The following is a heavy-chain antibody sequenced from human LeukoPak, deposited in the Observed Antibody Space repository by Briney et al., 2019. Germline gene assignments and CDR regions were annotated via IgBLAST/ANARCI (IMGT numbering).Heavy chain of an antibody. CDR3: AKDGDRWTGYSSSWVDY. Sequence: PGESLRLSCAASGFSLSSYSMNWIRQAPGKGLEWVSSISTDNSYRHYADSVKGRFTISRDNPKDSLYLQMNTLRAEDTAVYYCAKDGDRWTGYSSSWVDYWGQGTLVTVSS. CDR1: GFSLSSYS. CDR2: ISTDNSYR. D-gene: IGHD6-13*01. V-gene: IGHV3-21*06. J-gene: IGHJ4*02.